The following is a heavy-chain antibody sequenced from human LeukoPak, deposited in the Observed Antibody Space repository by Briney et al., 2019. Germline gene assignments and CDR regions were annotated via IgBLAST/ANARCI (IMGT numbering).Heavy chain of an antibody. V-gene: IGHV4-34*01. D-gene: IGHD3-10*01. J-gene: IGHJ4*02. CDR1: GGSFSGYY. Sequence: SETLSLTCAVYGGSFSGYYWSWIRQPPGKGLEWIGEINHSGSTNYNPSLKSRVTISVDTSKNQFSLKLSSVTAADTAVYYCARTDWFGDRGFDYWGQGTLVTVSS. CDR2: INHSGST. CDR3: ARTDWFGDRGFDY.